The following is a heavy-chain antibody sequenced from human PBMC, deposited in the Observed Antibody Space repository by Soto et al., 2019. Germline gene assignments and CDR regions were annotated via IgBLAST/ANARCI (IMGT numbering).Heavy chain of an antibody. Sequence: SETLSLTCAVYGGSFSDYYWSWIRQPPGKGLEWIGYIYYSGSTNYNPSLKSRVTISVDTSKNQFSLKLSSVTAADTAVYYCARVRGRLLRFDPWGQGTLVTVSS. D-gene: IGHD2-15*01. V-gene: IGHV4-30-4*01. CDR3: ARVRGRLLRFDP. CDR1: GGSFSDYY. J-gene: IGHJ5*02. CDR2: IYYSGST.